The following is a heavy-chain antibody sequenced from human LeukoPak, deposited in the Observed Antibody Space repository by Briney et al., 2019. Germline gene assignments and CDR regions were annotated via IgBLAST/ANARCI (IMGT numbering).Heavy chain of an antibody. CDR3: ARTERRYNFDY. CDR1: GCTFSSYA. D-gene: IGHD5-18*01. V-gene: IGHV3-23*01. Sequence: GSLRLSCAAVGCTFSSYAMSCVRQAPGKGLEWVSAISGSGGSTYYADSVKGRFTISRDNSKNTLYLQMNSLRAEDTAVYYCARTERRYNFDYWGQGTLVTVSS. CDR2: ISGSGGST. J-gene: IGHJ4*02.